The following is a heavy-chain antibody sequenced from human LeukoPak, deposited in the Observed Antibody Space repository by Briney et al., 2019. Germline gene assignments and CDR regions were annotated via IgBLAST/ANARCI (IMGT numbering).Heavy chain of an antibody. D-gene: IGHD6-13*01. J-gene: IGHJ4*02. V-gene: IGHV3-64*04. CDR1: GFPFSSYA. Sequence: GGSLRLSCSASGFPFSSYAMHWVRQAPGKGLEYVSAISDSGGSTYYADSVKGRFTISRDNPKNTLYLQMNSLRAEDTAVYYCAKGVSSWYPPHFDYWGQGTLITVSS. CDR3: AKGVSSWYPPHFDY. CDR2: ISDSGGST.